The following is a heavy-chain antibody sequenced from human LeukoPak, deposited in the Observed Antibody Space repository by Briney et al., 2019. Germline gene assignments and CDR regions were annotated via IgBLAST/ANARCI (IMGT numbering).Heavy chain of an antibody. J-gene: IGHJ5*02. CDR3: ARVPSVAVAGTGCLDP. Sequence: ASVKVSCKASGYTFTAHYMHWVRQAPGQGLEWMGWIHPNSGRTNYAQEFQGRVSMTRDTYISTVYMELTSLRSDDTAVCYCARVPSVAVAGTGCLDPWGQGTLVTVSS. D-gene: IGHD6-19*01. CDR1: GYTFTAHY. CDR2: IHPNSGRT. V-gene: IGHV1-2*02.